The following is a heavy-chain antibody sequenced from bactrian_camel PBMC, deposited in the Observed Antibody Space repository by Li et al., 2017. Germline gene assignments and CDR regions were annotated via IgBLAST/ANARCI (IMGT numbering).Heavy chain of an antibody. J-gene: IGHJ4*01. D-gene: IGHD4*01. CDR3: AEDLFSDYAR. V-gene: IGHV3-2*01. CDR1: GFTFSSYY. CDR2: IASDGSNT. Sequence: HVQLVESGGGLVQPGGSLRLSCAASGFTFSSYYMSWVRQAPGKGLEWVSSIASDGSNTYYADSVKGRFTISRDNTKNMLYLQINSLKSDDTALYYCAEDLFSDYARWGQGTQVTVS.